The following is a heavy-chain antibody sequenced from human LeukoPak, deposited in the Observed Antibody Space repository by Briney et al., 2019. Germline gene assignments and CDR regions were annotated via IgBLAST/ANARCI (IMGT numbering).Heavy chain of an antibody. V-gene: IGHV1-69*13. D-gene: IGHD3-10*01. CDR1: GGTFISYA. CDR2: IIPIFGTA. J-gene: IGHJ6*02. CDR3: ARELDSLLWFGEFYYYGMDV. Sequence: SVKVSCKASGGTFISYAISRVRQAPGQGLEWMGGIIPIFGTANYAQKFQGRVTITADESTSTAYMELSSLRSEDTAVYYCARELDSLLWFGEFYYYGMDVWGQGTTVTVSS.